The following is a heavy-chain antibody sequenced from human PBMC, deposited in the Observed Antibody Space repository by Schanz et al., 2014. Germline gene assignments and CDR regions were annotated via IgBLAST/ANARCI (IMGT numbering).Heavy chain of an antibody. CDR1: GYTLSAYS. D-gene: IGHD3-22*01. Sequence: QLQLVQSGTQVKKPGASVKVSCKASGYTLSAYSLHWVRQAPGQGLEWMGIVNPSVRGTHFARECEGRVTVTSDTSTSTVYMELSGLRSEDTAVDCCAGAFDSSGYYFDYWGQGTLVTVSS. J-gene: IGHJ4*02. CDR2: VNPSVRGT. V-gene: IGHV1-46*03. CDR3: AGAFDSSGYYFDY.